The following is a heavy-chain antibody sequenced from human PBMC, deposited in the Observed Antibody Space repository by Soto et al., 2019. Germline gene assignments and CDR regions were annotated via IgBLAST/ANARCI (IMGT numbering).Heavy chain of an antibody. CDR2: INAADGNR. CDR1: GYSFTSYA. CDR3: VSSSTWGLADYFYAMDV. J-gene: IGHJ6*02. D-gene: IGHD6-13*01. V-gene: IGHV1-3*01. Sequence: ASVKVSCKASGYSFTSYAIHWVRQAPGHSLEWMGWINAADGNRKYSEKFQGRVTLTTDTSASTVYVELSSLRSEDTAVYYCVSSSTWGLADYFYAMDVWGQGTTVTVSS.